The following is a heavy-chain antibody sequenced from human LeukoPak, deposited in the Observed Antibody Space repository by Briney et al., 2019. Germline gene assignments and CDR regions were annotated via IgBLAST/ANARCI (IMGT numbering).Heavy chain of an antibody. D-gene: IGHD4-17*01. V-gene: IGHV1-18*01. CDR2: ISAYNGDT. Sequence: ASVKVSCKASGYIFNRYVISWVRQAPGQGLECMGWISAYNGDTNYAQKFQGRVTMTTDTSTSTAYMELRSLRSDDTAVYYCAGHLYGDYFFEYWGQGSLVTVSS. CDR1: GYIFNRYV. CDR3: AGHLYGDYFFEY. J-gene: IGHJ4*02.